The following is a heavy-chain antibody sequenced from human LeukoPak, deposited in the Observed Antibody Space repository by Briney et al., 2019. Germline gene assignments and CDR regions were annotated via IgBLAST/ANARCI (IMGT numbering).Heavy chain of an antibody. CDR1: GYTFTSYG. D-gene: IGHD3-9*01. CDR2: INTNTGNP. CDR3: ARDRFDWLLENWFDP. Sequence: ASVKVSCKASGYTFTSYGISWVRQAPGQGLEWMGWINTNTGNPTYAQGFTGRFVFSLDTSVSTAYLQVSSLKAEDTAVYYCARDRFDWLLENWFDPWGQGTLVTVSS. J-gene: IGHJ5*02. V-gene: IGHV7-4-1*02.